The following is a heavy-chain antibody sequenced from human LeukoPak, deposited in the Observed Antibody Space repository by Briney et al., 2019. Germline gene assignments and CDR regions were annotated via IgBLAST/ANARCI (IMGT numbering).Heavy chain of an antibody. V-gene: IGHV3-11*06. D-gene: IGHD2-2*01. J-gene: IGHJ4*02. Sequence: SVKGRFTISRDNARNSLYLQMNSLRAEDTAVYYCAKSGRDSSTDYFDYWGQGTLVTVSS. CDR3: AKSGRDSSTDYFDY.